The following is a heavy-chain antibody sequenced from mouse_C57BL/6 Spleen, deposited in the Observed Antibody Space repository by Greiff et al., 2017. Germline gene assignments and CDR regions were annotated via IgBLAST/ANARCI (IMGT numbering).Heavy chain of an antibody. Sequence: QVQLQQPGTELVKPGASVKLSCKASGYTFTSYWLHWVKQRPGQGLEWIGNIKPSNGGTNYNEKFKIKATLTVDKSSSTAYMQLSSLTSEDSAVYYCASGLEQAMDYWGQGTSVTVSS. CDR2: IKPSNGGT. J-gene: IGHJ4*01. CDR3: ASGLEQAMDY. V-gene: IGHV1-53*01. CDR1: GYTFTSYW.